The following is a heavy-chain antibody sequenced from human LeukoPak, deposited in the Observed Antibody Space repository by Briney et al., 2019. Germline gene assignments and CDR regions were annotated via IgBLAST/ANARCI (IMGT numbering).Heavy chain of an antibody. V-gene: IGHV3-33*01. J-gene: IGHJ4*02. CDR3: ARGGGSGTYYIFAY. D-gene: IGHD3-10*01. CDR1: GFTFSSYG. CDR2: IWFDGSNK. Sequence: GRSLRLSCAASGFTFSSYGMHWVRQAPGKGLEWVAVIWFDGSNKYYADSVKGRFTISRDNSKNTLYLQMNSLRAEDTAVYYCARGGGSGTYYIFAYWGQGTLVTVSS.